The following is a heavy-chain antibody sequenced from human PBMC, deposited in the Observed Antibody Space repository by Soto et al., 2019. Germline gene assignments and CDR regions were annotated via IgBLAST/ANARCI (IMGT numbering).Heavy chain of an antibody. V-gene: IGHV1-2*04. CDR3: ARGGEWGSGGSWGSNWFDP. Sequence: ASVKVSCKASGYTFTGYYMHWVRQAPGQGLEWMGWINPNSGGTNYAQKFQGWVTMTRDTSISTAYMELSRLRSDDTAVYYCARGGEWGSGGSWGSNWFDPWGQGTLVTVSS. CDR2: INPNSGGT. CDR1: GYTFTGYY. D-gene: IGHD2-15*01. J-gene: IGHJ5*02.